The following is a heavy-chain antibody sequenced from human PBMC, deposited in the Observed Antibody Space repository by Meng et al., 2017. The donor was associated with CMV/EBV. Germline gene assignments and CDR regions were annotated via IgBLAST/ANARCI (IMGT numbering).Heavy chain of an antibody. CDR3: ARGDYFDY. CDR2: ISYDGSNK. V-gene: IGHV3-30-3*01. J-gene: IGHJ4*02. Sequence: VQLLEFGGGLVQPGGSLRLSCAASGFTFSSYWMHWVRQAPGKGPEWVAVISYDGSNKYYADSVKGRFTISRDNSKNTLYLQMNSLRAEDTAVYYCARGDYFDYWGQGTLVTVSS. CDR1: GFTFSSYW.